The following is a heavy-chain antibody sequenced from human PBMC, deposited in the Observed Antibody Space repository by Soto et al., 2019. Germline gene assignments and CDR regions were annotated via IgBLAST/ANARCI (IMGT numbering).Heavy chain of an antibody. V-gene: IGHV3-30*18. CDR2: ISYDGSNK. CDR1: GFTFSSYG. Sequence: QVQLVESGGGVVQPGRSLRLSCAASGFTFSSYGMHWVRQAPGKGLEWVAVISYDGSNKYYADSVKGRFTISRDNSKNTLYLQMNSLRAEDTAVYYCAKERVGTTVTTYRGGWFDPWGQGTLVTVSS. J-gene: IGHJ5*02. CDR3: AKERVGTTVTTYRGGWFDP. D-gene: IGHD4-17*01.